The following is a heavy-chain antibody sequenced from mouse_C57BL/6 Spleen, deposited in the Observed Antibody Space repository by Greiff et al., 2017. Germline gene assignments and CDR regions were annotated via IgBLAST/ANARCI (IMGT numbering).Heavy chain of an antibody. D-gene: IGHD1-1*01. J-gene: IGHJ3*01. CDR1: GYTFTSYW. CDR2: IYPNSGST. V-gene: IGHV1-64*01. Sequence: QVQLQQPGAELVKPGASVKLSCKASGYTFTSYWMHWVKQRPGQGLAWIGMIYPNSGSTNYNEQFPSTATLTADNSSSTAYMQRSSLTSEDSAVYDGARGIGTTVVAPFAYWGQGTLVTVSA. CDR3: ARGIGTTVVAPFAY.